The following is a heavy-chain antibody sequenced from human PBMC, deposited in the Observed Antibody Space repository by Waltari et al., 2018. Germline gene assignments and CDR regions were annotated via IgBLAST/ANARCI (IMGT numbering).Heavy chain of an antibody. J-gene: IGHJ5*02. Sequence: QVQLQEPGPGLVKPSETLSLTCTFSDASTTSSSSYWGWIPHPTGQGLEWIGSIYYSGSTYYNPSLKSRVTIAVDTSKNQFSLKLSSVTAADTAVYYCARVGYYDILTGYFNWFDPWGQGTLVTVSS. CDR3: ARVGYYDILTGYFNWFDP. D-gene: IGHD3-9*01. CDR2: IYYSGST. CDR1: DASTTSSSSY. V-gene: IGHV4-39*07.